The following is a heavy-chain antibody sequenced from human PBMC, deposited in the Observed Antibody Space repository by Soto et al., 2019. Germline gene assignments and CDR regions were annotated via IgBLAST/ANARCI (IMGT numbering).Heavy chain of an antibody. CDR1: GGTFSTYS. Sequence: QMQLVQSGAEVRMPGSSVRVSCKASGGTFSTYSINWVRQAPGQGLEWMGGIIPLFGTTNYAQKFKGRVTITADESTSTAYMELSSLRAEDAAVYYCARCATHGSSGYFWFDPWGQGTLVTVSS. V-gene: IGHV1-69*01. CDR2: IIPLFGTT. D-gene: IGHD6-13*01. J-gene: IGHJ5*02. CDR3: ARCATHGSSGYFWFDP.